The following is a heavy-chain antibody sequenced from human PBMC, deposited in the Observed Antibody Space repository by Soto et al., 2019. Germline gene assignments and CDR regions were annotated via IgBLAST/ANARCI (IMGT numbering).Heavy chain of an antibody. Sequence: SVKVSCKASGFTFTSSPVQWVRQARGQRLEWIGWIVVGSGNTNYAQKFQERVTITRDMSTSTAYMELSSLRSEDTAVYYCAADPALRFLEWFQRVMDVWGQGTTVTVSS. D-gene: IGHD3-3*01. V-gene: IGHV1-58*01. CDR2: IVVGSGNT. J-gene: IGHJ6*02. CDR1: GFTFTSSP. CDR3: AADPALRFLEWFQRVMDV.